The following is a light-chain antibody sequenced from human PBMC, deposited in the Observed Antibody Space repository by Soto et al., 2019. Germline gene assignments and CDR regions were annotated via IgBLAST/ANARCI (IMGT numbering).Light chain of an antibody. Sequence: QSVLTQPASVSGSPGQSITISCTGTSSDVGGYNYVSWHQQHPGKAPKLMIYDVSNRPSGVSNRFSGSKSGNTASLTISGLQAEDEADYYCNSYRSGSTRVFGGGTQLTVL. CDR1: SSDVGGYNY. J-gene: IGLJ7*01. CDR2: DVS. V-gene: IGLV2-14*01. CDR3: NSYRSGSTRV.